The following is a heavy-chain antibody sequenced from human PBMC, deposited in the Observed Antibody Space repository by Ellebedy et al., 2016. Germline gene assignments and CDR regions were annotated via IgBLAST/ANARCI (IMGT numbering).Heavy chain of an antibody. D-gene: IGHD6-13*01. CDR3: VRGGLPAAGDY. V-gene: IGHV3-23*01. Sequence: GGSLRLSCEASGFTFSSHAMSWVRQAPGKGPEWVSAVVGSGERTFYADSVKGRFTISRDNAKNTQYLQMNSLRADDTAIYYCVRGGLPAAGDYWGQGTLVTVSS. J-gene: IGHJ4*02. CDR2: VVGSGERT. CDR1: GFTFSSHA.